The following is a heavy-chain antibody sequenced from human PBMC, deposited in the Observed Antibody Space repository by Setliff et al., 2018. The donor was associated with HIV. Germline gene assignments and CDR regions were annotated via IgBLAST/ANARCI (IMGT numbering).Heavy chain of an antibody. D-gene: IGHD3-3*01. CDR3: ARGGQLKTSHLDFWSGYPITYFDY. V-gene: IGHV4-59*11. Sequence: SETLSLTCTVSGASISTHDWAWIRQSPGKGLEWVGNFFQSGNTNYNPSLKSRVTISVDTSNHQFSLRLTSVTPADTAVYYCARGGQLKTSHLDFWSGYPITYFDYWGQGTLVTVSS. CDR2: FFQSGNT. J-gene: IGHJ4*02. CDR1: GASISTHD.